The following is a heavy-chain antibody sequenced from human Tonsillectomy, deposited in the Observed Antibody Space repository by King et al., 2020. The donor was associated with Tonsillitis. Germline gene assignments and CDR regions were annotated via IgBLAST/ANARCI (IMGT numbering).Heavy chain of an antibody. J-gene: IGHJ6*03. D-gene: IGHD3-3*01. CDR2: ISTSGST. Sequence: QLQESGPGLVKPSETLSLTCTVSGGSISTDYWSWIRQPAGKGLEWIGRISTSGSTNYNPSLKSRVTMSVATSKNQFSLKLSSVTAADTAVYYCARVKEGKEWLPYYYYYMDVWGKGTTVTVSS. CDR3: ARVKEGKEWLPYYYYYMDV. V-gene: IGHV4-4*07. CDR1: GGSISTDY.